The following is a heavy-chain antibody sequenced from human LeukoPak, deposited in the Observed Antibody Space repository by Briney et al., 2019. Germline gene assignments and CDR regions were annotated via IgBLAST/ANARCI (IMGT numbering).Heavy chain of an antibody. CDR3: ARQAGTMVRHFDY. Sequence: PSETLSLTCTVSGGSISSSSYCWGWIRQPPGKGLEWIGSIYYSGSTYYNPSLKSRVTISVDTSKNQFSLKLSSVTAADTAVYYCARQAGTMVRHFDYWGQGTLVTVSS. D-gene: IGHD3-10*01. CDR1: GGSISSSSYC. V-gene: IGHV4-39*01. J-gene: IGHJ4*02. CDR2: IYYSGST.